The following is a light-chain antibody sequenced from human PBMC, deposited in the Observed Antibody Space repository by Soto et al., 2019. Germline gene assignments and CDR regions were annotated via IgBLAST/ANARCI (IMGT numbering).Light chain of an antibody. Sequence: DIQMAQAPSTLSGSVGDRVTITCRASQSISSFLNWYQQKLGKAPKLLIYVASSLQSGVPSRFSGSGSGTDFTLTISSLQPEDFATYYCQQTYSTSTFDQGTKVDIK. CDR2: VAS. V-gene: IGKV1-39*01. CDR3: QQTYSTST. CDR1: QSISSF. J-gene: IGKJ1*01.